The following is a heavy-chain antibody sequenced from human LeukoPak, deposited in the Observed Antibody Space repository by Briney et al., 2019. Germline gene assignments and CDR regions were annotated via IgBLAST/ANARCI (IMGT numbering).Heavy chain of an antibody. CDR2: ISWNSGSI. D-gene: IGHD6-19*01. V-gene: IGHV3-9*01. CDR3: AKDSRRHYTSGPNPDSLH. J-gene: IGHJ4*02. CDR1: GFIFNNYA. Sequence: GGSLRLSCAGSGFIFNNYAMHWVRQPPGKGLEWVSGISWNSGSIDYADSVKGRFTISRDNAKNSLYLQMNSLRVEDTAFYYCAKDSRRHYTSGPNPDSLHWGQGALVTVSS.